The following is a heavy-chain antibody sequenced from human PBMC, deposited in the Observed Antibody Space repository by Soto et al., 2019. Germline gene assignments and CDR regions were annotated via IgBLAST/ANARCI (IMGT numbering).Heavy chain of an antibody. D-gene: IGHD3-22*01. J-gene: IGHJ4*02. Sequence: XESLKIYCKGSGYSFTSYWLIWVRQMPGKGLEWMGSIDPSDSYTNYSPSFQGHVTISADKSISTAYLQWSSLKASDTAMYYCARLDHYYDSRFIDYWGQGTLVTVSS. V-gene: IGHV5-10-1*01. CDR1: GYSFTSYW. CDR3: ARLDHYYDSRFIDY. CDR2: IDPSDSYT.